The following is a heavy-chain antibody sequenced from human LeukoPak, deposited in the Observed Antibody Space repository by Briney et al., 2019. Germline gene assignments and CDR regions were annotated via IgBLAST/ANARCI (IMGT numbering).Heavy chain of an antibody. CDR3: ARSRYGSGSYCFGY. Sequence: GASVKVSCKASGYTFTGYYMHWVRQAPGQGLEWMGWINPNSGGTNYAQKFQGRVTMTRDTSISTAYMELSRLRSDDTAVYYCARSRYGSGSYCFGYWGQGTLVTVPS. CDR1: GYTFTGYY. CDR2: INPNSGGT. V-gene: IGHV1-2*02. D-gene: IGHD3-10*01. J-gene: IGHJ4*02.